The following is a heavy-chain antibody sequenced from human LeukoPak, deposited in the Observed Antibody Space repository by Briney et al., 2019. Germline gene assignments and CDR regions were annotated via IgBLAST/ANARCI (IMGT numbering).Heavy chain of an antibody. CDR2: IKSKTDGGKT. J-gene: IGHJ3*02. D-gene: IGHD2-2*01. Sequence: GGSLRLSCAASGFTFSNAWMSWVRQAPGKGLEWVGRIKSKTDGGKTDYAAPVKGRFTISRDDSKNTLYLQMNSLKTEDAAVYYCTTTTDIVVVPAADDAFDIWGQGTMVTVSS. V-gene: IGHV3-15*01. CDR1: GFTFSNAW. CDR3: TTTTDIVVVPAADDAFDI.